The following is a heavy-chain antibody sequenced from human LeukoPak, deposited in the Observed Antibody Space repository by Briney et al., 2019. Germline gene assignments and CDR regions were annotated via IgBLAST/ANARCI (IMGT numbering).Heavy chain of an antibody. Sequence: PGGSLRLSCSVSGLTFSDYAMHWVRQAPGKGLEYASAISSNGGSTYYADSVKGRFTISRDNSKNTLYLQMSSLRAEDTAVYYCVIDPYYYDSSGYQGIWGQGTLVTVSS. CDR2: ISSNGGST. J-gene: IGHJ4*02. V-gene: IGHV3-64D*06. CDR1: GLTFSDYA. CDR3: VIDPYYYDSSGYQGI. D-gene: IGHD3-22*01.